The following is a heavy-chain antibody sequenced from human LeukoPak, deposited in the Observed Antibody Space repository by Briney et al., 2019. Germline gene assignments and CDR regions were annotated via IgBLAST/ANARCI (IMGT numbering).Heavy chain of an antibody. Sequence: GASVKVSCKVSGYTLTELSMHWVRQAPGKGLEWMGGFDPEDGETIYAQKFQGRVTMTEDTSTDTAYMELSSLRSEDMAVYYCATNTDSSGYFAFDIWGQGTMVTVSS. J-gene: IGHJ3*02. CDR1: GYTLTELS. CDR3: ATNTDSSGYFAFDI. CDR2: FDPEDGET. D-gene: IGHD3-22*01. V-gene: IGHV1-24*01.